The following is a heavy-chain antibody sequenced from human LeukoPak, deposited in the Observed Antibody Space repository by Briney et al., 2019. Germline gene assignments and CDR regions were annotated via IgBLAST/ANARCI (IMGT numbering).Heavy chain of an antibody. CDR2: IKTDGSEK. D-gene: IGHD3-9*01. CDR3: ARDYTGYFP. J-gene: IGHJ5*02. V-gene: IGHV3-7*03. CDR1: GFTFSSYW. Sequence: GGSLRLSCEASGFTFSSYWMSWVRQAPGKGLEWVANIKTDGSEKYYVDSVKGRFTISRDNAKNSLYLHMNSLRAEDTAVYYCARDYTGYFPWGQGTLVIVSS.